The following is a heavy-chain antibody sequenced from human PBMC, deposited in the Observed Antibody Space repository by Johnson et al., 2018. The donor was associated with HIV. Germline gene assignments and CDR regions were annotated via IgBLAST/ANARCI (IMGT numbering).Heavy chain of an antibody. CDR3: ARLPGYSRGWTLGAFDI. V-gene: IGHV3-11*04. CDR1: EFILSDYY. D-gene: IGHD6-19*01. CDR2: ISSSGGTI. Sequence: QVQLVESGGDLVKPGGSLRLSCGASEFILSDYYISWVRQAPETGLEWISYISSSGGTIFYADSVKGRFTISRDIAKNTLYLQMNSLRAEDTAVYYCARLPGYSRGWTLGAFDIWGQGTMVTVSS. J-gene: IGHJ3*02.